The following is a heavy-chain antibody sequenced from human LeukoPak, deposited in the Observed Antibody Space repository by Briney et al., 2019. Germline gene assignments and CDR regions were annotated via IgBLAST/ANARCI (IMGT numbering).Heavy chain of an antibody. D-gene: IGHD3-10*01. Sequence: KPSETLSLTCTVSGGSISSSSYYWGWIRQPPGKGLEWIGSIYYSGNTDYNPSLKSRVTISVDTSKNQFSLKLNSVTAADTALYYCARGEDAYYGSGSYRYWGQGTLVTVSS. J-gene: IGHJ4*02. CDR3: ARGEDAYYGSGSYRY. CDR1: GGSISSSSYY. CDR2: IYYSGNT. V-gene: IGHV4-39*07.